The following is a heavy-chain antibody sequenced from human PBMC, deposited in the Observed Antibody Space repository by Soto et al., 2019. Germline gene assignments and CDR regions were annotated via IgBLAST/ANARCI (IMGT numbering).Heavy chain of an antibody. CDR2: ITVGGGGP. CDR3: AKLCVALSFHFDY. CDR1: WFTFSSYA. J-gene: IGHJ4*02. D-gene: IGHD2-15*01. V-gene: IGHV3-23*01. Sequence: PGGSLRLSCTASWFTFSSYAMAWVRQAPGKWLEWVSSITVGGGGPYYAGCVKRRFTIYRDYAKNKLYLQRDNLRADATAVYYCAKLCVALSFHFDYCGQVTLVTVS.